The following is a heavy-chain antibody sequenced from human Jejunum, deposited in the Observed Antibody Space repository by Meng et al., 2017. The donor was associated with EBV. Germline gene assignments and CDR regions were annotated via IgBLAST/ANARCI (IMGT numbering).Heavy chain of an antibody. CDR3: SRDLRGPFDY. CDR1: GYTFSNYW. Sequence: EVQLGESGGGLVQPGGSLRLSSVGAGYTFSNYWMHLVRQTPGKGLVWVSRINEDGTHTDYADSVKGRFTISRDNAKNTLTLQMNSLRVEDTAVYYCSRDLRGPFDYWGQGTLVTVSS. D-gene: IGHD3-16*01. CDR2: INEDGTHT. V-gene: IGHV3-74*01. J-gene: IGHJ4*02.